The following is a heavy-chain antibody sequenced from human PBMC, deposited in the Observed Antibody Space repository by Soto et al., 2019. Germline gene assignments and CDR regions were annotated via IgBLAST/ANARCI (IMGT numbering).Heavy chain of an antibody. Sequence: QVQLVESGGGVVQPGRSLRLSCVGTGFSFSSYSMHWVRQAPGKGLEWVAVVSFDGNNKYYANSVKDRFTVSRDNSKNTRYVQMNSLKPEDTAVYYCARDRRFGNGYSLGFDYRGQGTLVTVSS. J-gene: IGHJ4*02. CDR3: ARDRRFGNGYSLGFDY. D-gene: IGHD5-18*01. CDR1: GFSFSSYS. CDR2: VSFDGNNK. V-gene: IGHV3-30-3*01.